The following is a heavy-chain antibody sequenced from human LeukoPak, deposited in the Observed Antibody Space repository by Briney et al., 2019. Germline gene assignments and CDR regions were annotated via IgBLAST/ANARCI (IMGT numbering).Heavy chain of an antibody. CDR2: IKSKTDGGTT. V-gene: IGHV3-15*01. CDR3: TTGRDGYYPYYCYYGMDV. D-gene: IGHD5-24*01. CDR1: GFTFSNDW. Sequence: PGGSLRLSCAASGFTFSNDWMHWVRQAPGKGLEWVGRIKSKTDGGTTDYAAPVKCRFTISRDDSKNTLYLQMNSLKTEDTAVYYCTTGRDGYYPYYCYYGMDVWGQGTTVTVSS. J-gene: IGHJ6*02.